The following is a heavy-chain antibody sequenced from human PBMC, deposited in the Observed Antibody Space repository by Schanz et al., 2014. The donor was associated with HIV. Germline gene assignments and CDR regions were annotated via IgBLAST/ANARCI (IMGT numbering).Heavy chain of an antibody. D-gene: IGHD3-22*01. CDR3: ARQYYYDSSGYYPFFDY. Sequence: QVQLVESGGGMVLPGTSLRLSCAASGGTFSAHAFHWVRQAPGRGLEWVALISHDGSNKYYADSVKGRFTISRDNSKNTLYLQMNSLRAEDTAVYYCARQYYYDSSGYYPFFDYWGQGTLVTVSS. CDR2: ISHDGSNK. J-gene: IGHJ4*02. V-gene: IGHV3-30*03. CDR1: GGTFSAHA.